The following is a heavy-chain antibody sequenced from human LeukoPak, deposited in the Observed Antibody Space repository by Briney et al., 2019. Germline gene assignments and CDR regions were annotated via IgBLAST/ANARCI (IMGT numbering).Heavy chain of an antibody. CDR1: GGSISGWY. J-gene: IGHJ4*02. Sequence: NPSETLSLTCAVSGGSISGWYWSWIRQPPGRGLEWIGHIYDSGTTNYNPSLKSRVTMSVDTSKNQFSLKLSSVTAADTALYYCARTKLYCSGGSCYSSLDYWGQGTLVTVSS. V-gene: IGHV4-59*01. CDR2: IYDSGTT. D-gene: IGHD2-15*01. CDR3: ARTKLYCSGGSCYSSLDY.